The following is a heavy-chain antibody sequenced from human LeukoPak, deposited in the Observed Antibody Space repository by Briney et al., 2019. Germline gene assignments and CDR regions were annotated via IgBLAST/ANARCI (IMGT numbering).Heavy chain of an antibody. J-gene: IGHJ5*02. CDR3: AKTKPLREDGYKP. CDR2: TYSGDST. D-gene: IGHD5-24*01. Sequence: GGSLRLSCAASGFTVSSNYMSWVRQAPGKGLEWVSVTYSGDSTYYADSVKGRFTISRDNSKNTLYLQMNSLRAEDTAIYYCAKTKPLREDGYKPWGQGTLVTVSS. V-gene: IGHV3-53*01. CDR1: GFTVSSNY.